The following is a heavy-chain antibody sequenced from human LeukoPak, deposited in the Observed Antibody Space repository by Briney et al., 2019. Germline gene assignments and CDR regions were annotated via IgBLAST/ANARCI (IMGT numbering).Heavy chain of an antibody. V-gene: IGHV3-48*03. CDR3: AREIAGEWELLGGY. Sequence: GGSLTLSCAPSGLTFSSYEMNWVRQAPGKGLEWVSYISSSGSTIYYAGSVKARFTIPRENAKNSLYVQMNSLRAEDTAVYYCAREIAGEWELLGGYWGQGTLVTVSS. CDR2: ISSSGSTI. J-gene: IGHJ4*02. D-gene: IGHD1-26*01. CDR1: GLTFSSYE.